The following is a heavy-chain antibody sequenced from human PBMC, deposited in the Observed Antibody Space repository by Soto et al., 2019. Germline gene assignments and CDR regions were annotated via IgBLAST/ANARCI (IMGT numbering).Heavy chain of an antibody. CDR2: IYSDGST. V-gene: IGHV3-53*04. Sequence: EVQLVESGGGLVQPGGSLRLSCAASGFTVSSNYMSWVRQAPGKGLEWVSVIYSDGSTYYADSVKGRFTTSRHNSKNTLYPQMNSLRTEDKAVYYCARGGGWEYCYMDVWGKGTTVTVSS. J-gene: IGHJ6*03. CDR1: GFTVSSNY. CDR3: ARGGGWEYCYMDV. D-gene: IGHD2-15*01.